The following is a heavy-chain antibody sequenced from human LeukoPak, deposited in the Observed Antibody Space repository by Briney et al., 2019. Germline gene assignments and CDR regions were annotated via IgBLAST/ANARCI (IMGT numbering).Heavy chain of an antibody. CDR3: ARVGRYCGGDCYSNGLDY. D-gene: IGHD2-21*02. Sequence: GGSLRLSCAASGFTFSDYYMSWVRQAPGKGLEWVSVLYSGDSTYYTDSVKGRFTISRDNSKNTLYLQMNSLRAEDTAMYYCARVGRYCGGDCYSNGLDYWGQGTLVTVSS. CDR2: LYSGDST. CDR1: GFTFSDYY. J-gene: IGHJ4*02. V-gene: IGHV3-53*01.